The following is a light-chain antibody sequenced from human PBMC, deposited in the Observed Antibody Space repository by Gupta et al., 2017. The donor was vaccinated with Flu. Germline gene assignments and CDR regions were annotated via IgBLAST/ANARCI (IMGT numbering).Light chain of an antibody. CDR2: DNN. V-gene: IGLV3-21*02. CDR1: NFGSSS. Sequence: SYVLTQPPSASVAPGPTVTLTCGRDNFGSSSVHWYQQKPGQAPVVVVYDNNDRHSGIPERFSGSSSKNTTTVTISRVEAGDKADYYCQGEDWTSDSYVFGTGTKVTVL. J-gene: IGLJ1*01. CDR3: QGEDWTSDSYV.